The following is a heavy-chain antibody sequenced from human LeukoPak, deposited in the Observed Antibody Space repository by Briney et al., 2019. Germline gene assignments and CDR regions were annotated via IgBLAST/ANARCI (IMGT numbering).Heavy chain of an antibody. V-gene: IGHV3-15*01. CDR1: GFTFSNAW. CDR2: IKSKTDGGTT. D-gene: IGHD5-18*01. Sequence: PGRSLRLSCAASGFTFSNAWMSWVRQAPGKGLEWVGRIKSKTDGGTTDYAAPVKGRFTISRDDSKNTLYLQMNSLKTEDTAVYYCTTGHSYGYLAYWGQGTLVTVSS. J-gene: IGHJ4*02. CDR3: TTGHSYGYLAY.